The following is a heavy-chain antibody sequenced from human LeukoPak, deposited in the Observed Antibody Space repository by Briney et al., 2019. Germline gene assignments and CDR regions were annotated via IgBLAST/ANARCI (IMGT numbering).Heavy chain of an antibody. Sequence: SETLSLTCTVSGGSISTYYWSWIRQPPGEGLGWIGYIYNRGSTKYNPPLKSRVTMSLDTSKNQFSLKLSSVTAADTAVYYCARSSGSYRGYFDYWGQGTLVTVSS. D-gene: IGHD1-26*01. CDR2: IYNRGST. CDR1: GGSISTYY. V-gene: IGHV4-59*12. J-gene: IGHJ4*02. CDR3: ARSSGSYRGYFDY.